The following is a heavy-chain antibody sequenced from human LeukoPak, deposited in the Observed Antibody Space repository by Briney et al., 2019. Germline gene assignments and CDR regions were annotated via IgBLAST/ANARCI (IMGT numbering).Heavy chain of an antibody. D-gene: IGHD3-22*01. CDR3: ARDGSYYDSSGYYWAYYFDY. J-gene: IGHJ4*02. V-gene: IGHV1-18*01. CDR2: ISAYNGNT. CDR1: GYTFTSYG. Sequence: ASVKVSCKASGYTFTSYGISWVRQAPGQGLEWMGWISAYNGNTNYAQKLQGRVTMTTDTSTSTAYMELRSLRSDDTAVYHCARDGSYYDSSGYYWAYYFDYWGQGTLVTVSS.